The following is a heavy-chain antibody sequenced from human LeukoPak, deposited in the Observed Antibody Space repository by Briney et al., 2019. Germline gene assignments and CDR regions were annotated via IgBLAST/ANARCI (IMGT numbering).Heavy chain of an antibody. CDR1: GGTFSSYA. D-gene: IGHD2-15*01. J-gene: IGHJ4*02. CDR2: IIPIFGTA. V-gene: IGHV1-69*06. CDR3: ARALVAASSRFDY. Sequence: SVKVSCKASGGTFSSYAISWVRQAPGQGLEWMGGIIPIFGTANYAQKFQGRVTITADKSTSTAYMELSSLRSEDTAVYYCARALVAASSRFDYWGQGTLVTVSS.